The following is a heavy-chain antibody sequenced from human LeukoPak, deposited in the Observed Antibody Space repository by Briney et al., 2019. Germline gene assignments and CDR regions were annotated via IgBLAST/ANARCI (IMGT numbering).Heavy chain of an antibody. J-gene: IGHJ4*02. D-gene: IGHD6-19*01. CDR2: VYSGGST. Sequence: GECLRLSCAASGFTVSSNYMTWVRQAPGKGLEWVSSVYSGGSTYYADSVKGRFTISRDNSKNTLYLQMNSLRAEDTAVYYCARDIPVAGKGYYFDYWGQGTLVTVSS. CDR3: ARDIPVAGKGYYFDY. CDR1: GFTVSSNY. V-gene: IGHV3-66*01.